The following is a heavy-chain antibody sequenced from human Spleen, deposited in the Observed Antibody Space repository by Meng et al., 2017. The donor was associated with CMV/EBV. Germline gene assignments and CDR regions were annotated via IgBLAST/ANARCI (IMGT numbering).Heavy chain of an antibody. CDR3: ARGHGRAARGGNWFDP. V-gene: IGHV4-31*02. D-gene: IGHD6-6*01. J-gene: IGHJ5*02. CDR2: IYYSGST. Sequence: GSISSGGYYWSWIRQHPGKGLEWIGYIYYSGSTYYNPSLKSRVTISVDTSKNQFSLKLSSVTAADTAVYYCARGHGRAARGGNWFDPWGQGTLVTVSS. CDR1: GSISSGGYY.